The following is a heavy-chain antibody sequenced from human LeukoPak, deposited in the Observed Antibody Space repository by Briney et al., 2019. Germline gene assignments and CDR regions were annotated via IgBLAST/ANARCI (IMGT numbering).Heavy chain of an antibody. CDR3: AKDIKGAVAGTMLY. CDR2: ISWDGYST. CDR1: GFTFDEYA. Sequence: AGSLRLSCAASGFTFDEYAMHWVRQAPGKGLEWVALISWDGYSTFCADSVKGRFTLSREDSQNSLYLQMNSPRSEDTGFYYCAKDIKGAVAGTMLYWGQGTLVTVSS. D-gene: IGHD6-19*01. J-gene: IGHJ4*02. V-gene: IGHV3-43*01.